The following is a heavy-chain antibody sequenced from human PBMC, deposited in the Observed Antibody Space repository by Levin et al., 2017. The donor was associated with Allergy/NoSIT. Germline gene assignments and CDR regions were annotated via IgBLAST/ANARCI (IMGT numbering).Heavy chain of an antibody. D-gene: IGHD3-3*01. Sequence: QPGGSLRLSCAVSGFIFNTYSMHWVRQAPGKGLEWVTVTSYDGSNKHYADSVKGRFTISRDNSKNTLYLQMNSLRAEDTAVYYCARGGTFSDFWSGFSGAVKHGMDVWGQGTTVTVS. J-gene: IGHJ6*02. V-gene: IGHV3-30*04. CDR2: TSYDGSNK. CDR1: GFIFNTYS. CDR3: ARGGTFSDFWSGFSGAVKHGMDV.